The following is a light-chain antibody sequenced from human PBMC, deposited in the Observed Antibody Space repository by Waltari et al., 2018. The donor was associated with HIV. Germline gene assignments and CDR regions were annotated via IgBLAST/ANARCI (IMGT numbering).Light chain of an antibody. CDR3: SSYTSSSTLEV. CDR2: DVS. V-gene: IGLV2-14*03. J-gene: IGLJ2*01. Sequence: QSALTQPAPVSGSPGQSITIPCTGTRSDVGGYNYVPWYQQHPGKAPKLMIYDVSNRPSGVSNRFSGSKSGNTASLTISGLQAEDEADYYCSSYTSSSTLEVFGGGTKLTVL. CDR1: RSDVGGYNY.